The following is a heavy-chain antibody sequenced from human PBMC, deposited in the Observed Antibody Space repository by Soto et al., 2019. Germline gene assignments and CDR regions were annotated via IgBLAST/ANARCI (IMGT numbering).Heavy chain of an antibody. CDR1: GYTFVDYA. CDR2: MNPKTGNI. J-gene: IGHJ5*02. CDR3: KREAVVAENWFDP. D-gene: IGHD2-15*01. V-gene: IGHV1-3*01. Sequence: ASVKVSCKASGYTFVDYALHWVRQAPGQGLEWVGWMNPKTGNIKSSHKFEDRVSITRDTATSTAYMELSGLRSEDTAAYFCKREAVVAENWFDPWGREPWSPSPQ.